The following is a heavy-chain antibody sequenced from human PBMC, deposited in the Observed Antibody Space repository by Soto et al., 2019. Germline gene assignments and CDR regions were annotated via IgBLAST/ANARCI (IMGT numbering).Heavy chain of an antibody. Sequence: LSLTCTVSGGSVSSGSYYWSWIRQPPGKGLEWIGYIYYSGSTNYNPSLKSRVTISVDTSKNQFSLKLSSVTAADTAVYYCARTTMIVGRLDYWGQGTRVTVSS. J-gene: IGHJ4*02. CDR1: GGSVSSGSYY. CDR3: ARTTMIVGRLDY. D-gene: IGHD3-22*01. CDR2: IYYSGST. V-gene: IGHV4-61*01.